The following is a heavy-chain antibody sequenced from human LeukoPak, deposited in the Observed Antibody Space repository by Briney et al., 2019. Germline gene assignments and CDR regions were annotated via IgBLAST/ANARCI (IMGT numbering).Heavy chain of an antibody. CDR3: ARGPPDCSSTSCYAFDAFDI. D-gene: IGHD2-2*01. CDR2: MHSSGST. CDR1: GGSISITSYY. J-gene: IGHJ3*02. Sequence: SETLSLTCTVSGGSISITSYYWGWIRQPPGKGLEWVGSMHSSGSTYYNPSLKSRVTISVDTSKNQFSLKLSSVTAADTAVYYCARGPPDCSSTSCYAFDAFDIWGQGTMVTVSS. V-gene: IGHV4-39*07.